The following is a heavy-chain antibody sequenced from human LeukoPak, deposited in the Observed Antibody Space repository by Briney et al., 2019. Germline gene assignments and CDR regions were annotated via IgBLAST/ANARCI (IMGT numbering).Heavy chain of an antibody. CDR2: ISSDGSNK. D-gene: IGHD3-10*01. J-gene: IGHJ4*02. CDR3: AIDGLWFGDLTYFDY. V-gene: IGHV3-30*03. CDR1: GFTFSNYG. Sequence: GGSLRLSCAAPGFTFSNYGMHWVRQAPGKGLERVAVISSDGSNKYYADSVKGRFTISRDNSKNTLFLQMNSLRAEVTDVYYCAIDGLWFGDLTYFDYWGQGTLVTVSS.